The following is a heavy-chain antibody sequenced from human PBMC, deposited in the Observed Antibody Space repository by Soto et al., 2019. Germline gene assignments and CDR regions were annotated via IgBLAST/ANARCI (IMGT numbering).Heavy chain of an antibody. CDR1: GGSISSGDYY. CDR2: IYYSGST. V-gene: IGHV4-30-4*01. Sequence: QVQLQESGPGLVKPSQTLSRTCTVSGGSISSGDYYWSWIRQPPGKGLEWIGYIYYSGSTYYNPSLKSRVTISVDTSKNQFSLKLSSVTAADTAVYYCARVGRRDGYNTDYWGQGTLVTVSS. J-gene: IGHJ4*02. CDR3: ARVGRRDGYNTDY. D-gene: IGHD5-12*01.